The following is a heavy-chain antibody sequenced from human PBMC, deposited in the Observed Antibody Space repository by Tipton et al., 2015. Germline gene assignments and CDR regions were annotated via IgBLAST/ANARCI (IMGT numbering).Heavy chain of an antibody. V-gene: IGHV4-39*01. J-gene: IGHJ4*02. Sequence: LRLSCTVSGGSINSSSYYWGWIRQPPGRGLEWIGTIFYSGSTYYNPSLKSRVTISVDMSKNQFSPKLSSVTAADTAVYYCARLRGLWLGDYWGQGTLVTVSS. D-gene: IGHD3-10*01. CDR3: ARLRGLWLGDY. CDR2: IFYSGST. CDR1: GGSINSSSYY.